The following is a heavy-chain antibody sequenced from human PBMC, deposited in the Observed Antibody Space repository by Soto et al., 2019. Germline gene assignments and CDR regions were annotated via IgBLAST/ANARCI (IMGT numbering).Heavy chain of an antibody. CDR3: AKAISDYYAPSDY. CDR1: SFRVSSND. J-gene: IGHJ4*02. Sequence: PGWSLRLSCASSSFRVSSNDMSWVRKTPGKGLEWVSEISKSGGSIYYADSVKGRFTISRDNSKSALYLQMNSLRGDDTAIYYCAKAISDYYAPSDYWGQGTQVTVSS. CDR2: ISKSGGSI. D-gene: IGHD3-22*01. V-gene: IGHV3-23*01.